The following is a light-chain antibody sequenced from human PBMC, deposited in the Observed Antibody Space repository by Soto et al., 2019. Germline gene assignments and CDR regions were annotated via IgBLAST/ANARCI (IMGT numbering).Light chain of an antibody. Sequence: QSVLTQPVSVSGAAGQSLRITCTGTSSDVGSYNSVSWYQQYPGKAPKLMIHDVNNRPSGISDRFSGSKSGNTASLTISGLQAEDEADYYCSSFTSSTSYVFGTGTKVTVL. CDR3: SSFTSSTSYV. CDR2: DVN. J-gene: IGLJ1*01. CDR1: SSDVGSYNS. V-gene: IGLV2-14*03.